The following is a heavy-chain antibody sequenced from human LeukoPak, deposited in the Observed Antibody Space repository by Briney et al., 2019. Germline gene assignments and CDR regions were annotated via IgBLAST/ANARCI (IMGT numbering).Heavy chain of an antibody. CDR1: GGSLSGYF. Sequence: SETLSLTCAVYGGSLSGYFWSWIRQSPGKGLEWIGEIIHNGTTNYNPSLKSRVTISGDTSKNQFSLKLSSVTAADTAVYYCARREAVVGIYAFDIWGQGTMVTVSS. D-gene: IGHD6-13*01. CDR2: IIHNGTT. J-gene: IGHJ3*02. V-gene: IGHV4-34*12. CDR3: ARREAVVGIYAFDI.